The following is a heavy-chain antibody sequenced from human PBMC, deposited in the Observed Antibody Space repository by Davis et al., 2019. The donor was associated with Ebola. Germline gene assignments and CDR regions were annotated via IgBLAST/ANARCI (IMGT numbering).Heavy chain of an antibody. Sequence: MPSETLSLTCAVSGVSISSSNWWSWVRQPPGKGLEWIGEIYHSGSTNYNPSLKSRVTISVDKSNNQFSLKLSSVTAADTAVYYCARDGGDYANYYFDYWGQGTLVTVSS. V-gene: IGHV4-4*02. CDR1: GVSISSSNW. CDR3: ARDGGDYANYYFDY. CDR2: IYHSGST. D-gene: IGHD4-17*01. J-gene: IGHJ4*02.